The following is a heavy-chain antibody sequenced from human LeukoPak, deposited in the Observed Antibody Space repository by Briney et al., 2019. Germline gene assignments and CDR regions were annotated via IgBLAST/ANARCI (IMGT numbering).Heavy chain of an antibody. V-gene: IGHV1-18*01. Sequence: SVKVSCKASCYTFTSYGISWVRQAPGQGLEWIGLISAYNGNTNYAQKLQGRVTMTTDTSTSTAYMELRSLRSDDTAVYYCARDTLYCTNGVCFTDYWGQGTLVTVSS. CDR2: ISAYNGNT. CDR3: ARDTLYCTNGVCFTDY. J-gene: IGHJ4*02. CDR1: CYTFTSYG. D-gene: IGHD2-8*01.